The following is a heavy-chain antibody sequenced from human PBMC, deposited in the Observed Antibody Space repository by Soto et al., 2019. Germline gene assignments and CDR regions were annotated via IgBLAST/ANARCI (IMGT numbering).Heavy chain of an antibody. CDR1: GFTFSGSA. CDR2: IRSKANSYAT. D-gene: IGHD3-3*01. V-gene: IGHV3-73*01. Sequence: GGSLRLSCAASGFTFSGSAMHWVRQASGKGLEWVGRIRSKANSYATAYAASVKGRFTISRDDSKNTAYLQMNSLKTEDTAVYYCTSHYDFWSGYYKGKNWFDPWGQGTLVTVSS. J-gene: IGHJ5*02. CDR3: TSHYDFWSGYYKGKNWFDP.